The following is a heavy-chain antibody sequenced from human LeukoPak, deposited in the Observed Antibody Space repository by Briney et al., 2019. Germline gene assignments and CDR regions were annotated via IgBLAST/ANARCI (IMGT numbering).Heavy chain of an antibody. D-gene: IGHD3-22*01. CDR2: IIPIFGTA. Sequence: GASVTVSCTASGSTFSSYAISWVRQAPGQGLEWMGGIIPIFGTANYAQKFQGRVTITADESTSTAYMELSSLRSEDTAVYYCARDINYDSSGYFYWGQGTLVTVSS. J-gene: IGHJ4*02. CDR3: ARDINYDSSGYFY. V-gene: IGHV1-69*13. CDR1: GSTFSSYA.